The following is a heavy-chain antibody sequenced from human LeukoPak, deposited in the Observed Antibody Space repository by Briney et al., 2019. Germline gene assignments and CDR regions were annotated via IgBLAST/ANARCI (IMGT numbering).Heavy chain of an antibody. D-gene: IGHD2/OR15-2a*01. CDR2: INHSGST. V-gene: IGHV4-34*01. CDR1: GGSLSGYY. Sequence: SETLSLTCAVYGGSLSGYYWIWIRQPPGKGLEWIGEINHSGSTNYNPSLKSRVTISVDTSKNQFSPKLSSVTAADTAVYYCARDYLSSLDDAFDIWGQGTMVTVSS. CDR3: ARDYLSSLDDAFDI. J-gene: IGHJ3*02.